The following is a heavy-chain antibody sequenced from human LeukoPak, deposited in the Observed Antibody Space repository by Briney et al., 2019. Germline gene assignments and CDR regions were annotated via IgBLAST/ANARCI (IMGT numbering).Heavy chain of an antibody. CDR3: ARDHYDFWSGYYTGIKNWFDP. Sequence: SVKVSCKASGYTFTSYGISWVRQAPGQGLEWMGRIIPILGIANYAQKFQGRVTITADKSTSTAYMELSSLRSEDTAVYYCARDHYDFWSGYYTGIKNWFDPWGQGTLVTVSS. V-gene: IGHV1-69*04. J-gene: IGHJ5*02. D-gene: IGHD3-3*01. CDR1: GYTFTSYG. CDR2: IIPILGIA.